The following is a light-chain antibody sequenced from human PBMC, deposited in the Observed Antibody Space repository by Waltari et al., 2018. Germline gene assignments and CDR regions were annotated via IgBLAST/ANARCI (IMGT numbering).Light chain of an antibody. J-gene: IGLJ3*02. V-gene: IGLV2-8*01. CDR1: SRSVGSYTY. Sequence: QSALTQHPSASGSPGQSVTISCTGSSRSVGSYTYLSWYQQHPGKAPKLMIYGVDKRPSGVPDRFSGSKSGNTASLTVSGLQAEDEADYFCASYASTRKVFGGGTKLTVL. CDR3: ASYASTRKV. CDR2: GVD.